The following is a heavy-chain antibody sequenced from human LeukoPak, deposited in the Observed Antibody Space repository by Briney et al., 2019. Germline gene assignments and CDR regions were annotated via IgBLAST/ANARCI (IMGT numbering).Heavy chain of an antibody. J-gene: IGHJ4*02. CDR2: IDWDEDK. CDR1: GFALDTNGIC. D-gene: IGHD1-26*01. CDR3: ARMYGSYGPNFDY. Sequence: ESGPTLLHPTPTLTLTCTFSGFALDTNGICVGWIRQPPGMALEWLALIDWDEDKFYSVSLRTRLTISKDTSKDQVILTMTDMDPVDTATYYCARMYGSYGPNFDYWGQGMLVTVPS. V-gene: IGHV2-70*01.